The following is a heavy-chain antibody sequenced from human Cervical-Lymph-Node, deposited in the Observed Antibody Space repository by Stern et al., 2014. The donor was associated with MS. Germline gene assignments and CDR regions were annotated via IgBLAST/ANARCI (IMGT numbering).Heavy chain of an antibody. J-gene: IGHJ6*02. Sequence: QVQLVQSGAEVKKPGSSVTVSCKASGGTSTKYAISWARQAPGQGLEWMGGIMPIFRATYYAQRFQGRVTITADESTSTAYMELSSLTSEDTAIYYCSTYGDDFGMDIWGQGTTVTVSS. D-gene: IGHD4-17*01. CDR1: GGTSTKYA. CDR2: IMPIFRAT. CDR3: STYGDDFGMDI. V-gene: IGHV1-69*01.